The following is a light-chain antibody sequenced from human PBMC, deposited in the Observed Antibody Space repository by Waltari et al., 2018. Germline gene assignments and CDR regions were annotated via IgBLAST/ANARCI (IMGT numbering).Light chain of an antibody. CDR2: VQN. Sequence: QSVLTHPPSVSGAPGQSVTISCTWSTSTIGPGYDVPCNQQPPGTAPKLLHYVQNNRPSGVPDRFSGSKSGTSASLAISGLRAEDEADYYCQSYDSGLSGHVVFGGGTKLTVL. CDR3: QSYDSGLSGHVV. J-gene: IGLJ2*01. V-gene: IGLV1-40*01. CDR1: TSTIGPGYD.